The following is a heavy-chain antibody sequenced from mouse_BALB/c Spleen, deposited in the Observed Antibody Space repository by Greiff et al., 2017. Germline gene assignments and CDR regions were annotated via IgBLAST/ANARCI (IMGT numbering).Heavy chain of an antibody. J-gene: IGHJ4*01. D-gene: IGHD3-3*01. Sequence: QVQLKESGAELMKPGASVKISCKATGYTFSSYWIEWVKQRPGHGLEWIGEILPGSGSTNYNEKFKGKATFTADTSSNTAYMQLSSLTSEDSAVYYGARGGTGYYAMDYWGQGTSVTVSS. CDR1: GYTFSSYW. CDR3: ARGGTGYYAMDY. V-gene: IGHV1-9*01. CDR2: ILPGSGST.